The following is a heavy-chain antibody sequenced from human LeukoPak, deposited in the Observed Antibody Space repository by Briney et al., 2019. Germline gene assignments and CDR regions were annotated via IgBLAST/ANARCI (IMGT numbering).Heavy chain of an antibody. Sequence: PGGSLRLSCAASGFTFSSYSMNWVRQAPGKGLEWVSSISSSSSYIYHADSVKGRFTISRDNAKNSLYLQMNSLRAEDTAVYYCAKDRRGGSGSPPAYGYFDWCFDYWGQGTLVTVSS. J-gene: IGHJ4*02. V-gene: IGHV3-21*01. D-gene: IGHD3-9*01. CDR2: ISSSSSYI. CDR1: GFTFSSYS. CDR3: AKDRRGGSGSPPAYGYFDWCFDY.